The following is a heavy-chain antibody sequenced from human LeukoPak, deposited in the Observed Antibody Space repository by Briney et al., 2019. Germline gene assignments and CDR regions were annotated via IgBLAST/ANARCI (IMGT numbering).Heavy chain of an antibody. D-gene: IGHD1-26*01. CDR1: GGSISSGSYY. J-gene: IGHJ5*02. Sequence: SETLSLTCTVSGGSISSGSYYWSWIRQPAGKGLEWIGRIYTSGSTNYNPSLKSRVTISVDASKNQFSLKLSSVTAADTAVYYCARDYSGSYYKWFDPWGQGTLVTVSS. CDR2: IYTSGST. CDR3: ARDYSGSYYKWFDP. V-gene: IGHV4-61*02.